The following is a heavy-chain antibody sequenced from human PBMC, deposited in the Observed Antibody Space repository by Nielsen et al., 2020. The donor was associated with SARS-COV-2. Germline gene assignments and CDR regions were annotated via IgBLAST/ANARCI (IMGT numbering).Heavy chain of an antibody. D-gene: IGHD3-3*01. J-gene: IGHJ6*02. CDR1: GFTFSDYY. Sequence: GGSLRLSCAASGFTFSDYYMSWIRQAPGKGLEWVGRIKSKTDGGTTDYAAPVKGRFTISRDDSKNTLYLQMNSLKTEDTAVYYCARDLPHYGMDVWGQGTTVTVSS. CDR2: IKSKTDGGTT. CDR3: ARDLPHYGMDV. V-gene: IGHV3-15*01.